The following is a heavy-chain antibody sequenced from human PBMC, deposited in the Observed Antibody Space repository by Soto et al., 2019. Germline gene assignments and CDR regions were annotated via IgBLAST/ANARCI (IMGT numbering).Heavy chain of an antibody. CDR3: ARDEGQLVRGGYYYYGMDV. CDR2: TIPIFGTA. D-gene: IGHD6-6*01. J-gene: IGHJ6*02. Sequence: SVKVSCKASGGTFSSYAISWVRQAPGQGLEWMGGTIPIFGTANYAQKVQGRVTITADKSTSTAYMELSSLRSEDTAVYYCARDEGQLVRGGYYYYGMDVWGQGTTVTVSS. CDR1: GGTFSSYA. V-gene: IGHV1-69*06.